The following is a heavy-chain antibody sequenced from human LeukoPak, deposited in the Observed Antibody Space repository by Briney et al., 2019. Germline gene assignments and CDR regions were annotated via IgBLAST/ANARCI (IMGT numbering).Heavy chain of an antibody. Sequence: SETLSLTCTVSGGSISSGGYYWSWIRQHPGKGLEWIGYIYYSGSTNYNPSLKSRVTISVDTSKNQFSLKLSSVTAADTAVYYCARSESGYLNYYYYGMDVWGQGTTVTVSS. J-gene: IGHJ6*02. CDR2: IYYSGST. CDR1: GGSISSGGYY. D-gene: IGHD3-3*01. CDR3: ARSESGYLNYYYYGMDV. V-gene: IGHV4-61*08.